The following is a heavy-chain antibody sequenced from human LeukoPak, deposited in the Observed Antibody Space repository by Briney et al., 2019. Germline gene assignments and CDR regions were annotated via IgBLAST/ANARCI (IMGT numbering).Heavy chain of an antibody. J-gene: IGHJ6*03. CDR1: GYTFTSKY. Sequence: VSVKVSCKPSGYTFTSKYIHWVRQAPGQGLEWMGIINPSGGSTSYAQKFQDRVTMTRDMSTSTVYLDLSSLRSEDTAVYYCARDPGGSSSGHDYYYMDVWGKGTTVTVSS. D-gene: IGHD6-6*01. V-gene: IGHV1-46*01. CDR3: ARDPGGSSSGHDYYYMDV. CDR2: INPSGGST.